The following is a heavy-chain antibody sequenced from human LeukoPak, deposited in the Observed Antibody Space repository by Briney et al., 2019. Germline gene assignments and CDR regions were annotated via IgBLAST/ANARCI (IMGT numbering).Heavy chain of an antibody. V-gene: IGHV1-2*02. CDR1: GYTFTGYY. J-gene: IGHJ4*02. Sequence: GASVKVSCKASGYTFTGYYMHWVRQAPGQGLEWMGWINPNSGGTNYTQKFHGRVTMTRDTSISTAYMELSRLRSDDTAVYYCAKDPHDYGDYIEGFFDYWGQGTLVTVSS. CDR2: INPNSGGT. CDR3: AKDPHDYGDYIEGFFDY. D-gene: IGHD4-17*01.